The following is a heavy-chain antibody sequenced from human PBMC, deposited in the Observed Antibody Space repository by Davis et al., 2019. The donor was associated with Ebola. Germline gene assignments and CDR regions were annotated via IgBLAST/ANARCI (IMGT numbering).Heavy chain of an antibody. CDR2: IKEDGSVK. CDR3: ARNKLGVIGFDV. J-gene: IGHJ3*01. Sequence: GESLKISCAVSGFTFSNYWMSWARQAPGKGLEWVAHIKEDGSVKSYVDSVKGRFTISRDNARNSLYLQINSLSAEDTAVYYCARNKLGVIGFDVWGQGTMVTVSS. V-gene: IGHV3-7*03. CDR1: GFTFSNYW. D-gene: IGHD3-10*01.